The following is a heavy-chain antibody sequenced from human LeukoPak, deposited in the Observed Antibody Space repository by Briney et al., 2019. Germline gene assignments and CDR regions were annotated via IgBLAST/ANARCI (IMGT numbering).Heavy chain of an antibody. J-gene: IGHJ5*01. CDR1: GYTFSDYA. D-gene: IGHD2-8*02. CDR2: INTDTGNP. CDR3: ARGQCTGGTCPNWFDS. V-gene: IGHV7-4-1*02. Sequence: ASVKVSCKASGYTFSDYAMNWVRQAPGQGLEWMGWINTDTGNPTYAQGLTRRFVFSMDTSVSTAYLQISTLKAEDTAFYYCARGQCTGGTCPNWFDSWGQGTLVTVPS.